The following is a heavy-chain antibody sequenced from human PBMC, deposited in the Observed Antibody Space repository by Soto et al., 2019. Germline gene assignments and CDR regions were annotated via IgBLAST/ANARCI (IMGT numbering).Heavy chain of an antibody. J-gene: IGHJ5*02. CDR2: IYYSGST. D-gene: IGHD3-3*01. V-gene: IGHV4-59*01. Sequence: SETLSLTCTVSGGSISSYYWSWIRQPPGKGLEWIGYIYYSGSTNYNPSLKSRVTISVDTSKNQFPLKLSSVTAADTAVYYCARSYYDLWSGYYRENKWFDPWGPGTLLTVST. CDR3: ARSYYDLWSGYYRENKWFDP. CDR1: GGSISSYY.